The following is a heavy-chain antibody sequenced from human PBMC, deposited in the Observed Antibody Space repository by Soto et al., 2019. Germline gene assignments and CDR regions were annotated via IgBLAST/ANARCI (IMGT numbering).Heavy chain of an antibody. Sequence: ASVKVSCKSSGYTFTSYAMRWVRQAPGQRLEWMGWINGYNGNANYSQKLQGRVTITRDTSASTASMELRSLRSDDTAVYFCARDWNYDPDYWGQGTLVTVSS. CDR3: ARDWNYDPDY. CDR1: GYTFTSYA. D-gene: IGHD3-3*01. V-gene: IGHV1-3*01. CDR2: INGYNGNA. J-gene: IGHJ4*02.